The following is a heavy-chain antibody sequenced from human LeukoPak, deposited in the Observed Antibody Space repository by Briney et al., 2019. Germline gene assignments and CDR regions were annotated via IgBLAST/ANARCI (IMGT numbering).Heavy chain of an antibody. CDR3: AKDGDYYDSDAYSSFFDF. CDR1: GFTFSSYA. Sequence: PGGSLRLSCAASGFTFSSYAMSWVRQAPGKGLEWVSAISGSGTVTYYADSVRGRFTISRDRSRNTLSLQMNSLRAEDTAVYYCAKDGDYYDSDAYSSFFDFWGQGTLVTVSS. V-gene: IGHV3-23*01. CDR2: ISGSGTVT. D-gene: IGHD3-22*01. J-gene: IGHJ4*02.